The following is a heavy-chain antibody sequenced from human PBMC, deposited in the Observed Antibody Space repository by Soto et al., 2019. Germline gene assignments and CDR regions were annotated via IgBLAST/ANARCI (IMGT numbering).Heavy chain of an antibody. Sequence: GGSLRLSCAASGFTFSSYSMNWVRQAPGKGLEWVSSISSSSSYIYYADSVKGRFTISRDNAKNSLYLQMNSLRAEDTAVYYCAREDQHGDSDSSFYYFDYWGQGTLVTVSS. V-gene: IGHV3-21*01. D-gene: IGHD6-6*01. CDR2: ISSSSSYI. CDR3: AREDQHGDSDSSFYYFDY. J-gene: IGHJ4*02. CDR1: GFTFSSYS.